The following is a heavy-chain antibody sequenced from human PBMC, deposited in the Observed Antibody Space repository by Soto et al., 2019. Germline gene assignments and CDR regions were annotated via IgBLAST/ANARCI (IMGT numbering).Heavy chain of an antibody. D-gene: IGHD3-16*01. V-gene: IGHV1-18*01. Sequence: ASVKVSCKASGYTFNFYGITWVRQAPGQGLEWMGWISGFNGNTNYAADLQGRVTMTTDTSTSTTYMELRGLRSDDTAVYYCARIGVSSGHESPDFDSWGQGTLVTVSS. CDR3: ARIGVSSGHESPDFDS. CDR2: ISGFNGNT. J-gene: IGHJ4*02. CDR1: GYTFNFYG.